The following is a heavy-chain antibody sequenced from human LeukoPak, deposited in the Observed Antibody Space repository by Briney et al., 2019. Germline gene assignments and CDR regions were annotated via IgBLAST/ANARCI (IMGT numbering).Heavy chain of an antibody. CDR3: ARGARVPYDYVWGSYRPYYFDY. Sequence: SETLSLTCIVSGGSVSSGTYYWSWIRQPPGKGLEWIGYIYYSGSTNYNPSLKSRVTISVDTSKNQFSLKLSSVTAADTAVYYCARGARVPYDYVWGSYRPYYFDYWGQGTLVTVSS. CDR2: IYYSGST. D-gene: IGHD3-16*02. J-gene: IGHJ4*02. V-gene: IGHV4-61*01. CDR1: GGSVSSGTYY.